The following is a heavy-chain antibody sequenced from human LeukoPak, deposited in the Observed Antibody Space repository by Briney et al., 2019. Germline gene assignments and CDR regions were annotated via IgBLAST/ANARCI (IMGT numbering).Heavy chain of an antibody. V-gene: IGHV1-69*05. J-gene: IGHJ5*02. D-gene: IGHD3-10*01. CDR1: GYTFTSYG. Sequence: SVKVSCKASGYTFTSYGISWVRQAPGHGLEWMGRIIPIFGTAQYAQKFQGRVTISTDESTSTAYMELSSLGSEDTAVYDCAIELKVITMVREWYWFDPWGQGTLVTVSS. CDR3: AIELKVITMVREWYWFDP. CDR2: IIPIFGTA.